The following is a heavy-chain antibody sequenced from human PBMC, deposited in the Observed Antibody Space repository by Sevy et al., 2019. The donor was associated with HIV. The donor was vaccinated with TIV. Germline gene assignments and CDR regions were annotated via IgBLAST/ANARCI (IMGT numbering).Heavy chain of an antibody. CDR3: AIPRGGRWFGELFDYYYYYGMDV. V-gene: IGHV1-18*01. Sequence: ASVKVSCKASGYTFTSYGISWVRQAPGQGLEWMGWISAYNGNTNYAQKLRGRVTMTTDTSTSTAYMELRSLRSDDTAVYYCAIPRGGRWFGELFDYYYYYGMDVWGQGTTVTVSS. D-gene: IGHD3-10*01. CDR2: ISAYNGNT. J-gene: IGHJ6*02. CDR1: GYTFTSYG.